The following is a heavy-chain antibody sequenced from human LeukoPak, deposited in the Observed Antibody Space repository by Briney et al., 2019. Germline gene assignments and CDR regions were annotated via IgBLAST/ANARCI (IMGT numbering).Heavy chain of an antibody. Sequence: PGGSLRLSCAASGFTFSSYWMHWVRQVPGKGLVWVSRINTDGNSTRYADSVKGRFTISRDNAKNTLYLQMNSLRAEDTAVYYCARVPLGEFKGFDPWGQGTLVTASS. D-gene: IGHD3-10*01. CDR3: ARVPLGEFKGFDP. J-gene: IGHJ5*02. V-gene: IGHV3-74*01. CDR1: GFTFSSYW. CDR2: INTDGNST.